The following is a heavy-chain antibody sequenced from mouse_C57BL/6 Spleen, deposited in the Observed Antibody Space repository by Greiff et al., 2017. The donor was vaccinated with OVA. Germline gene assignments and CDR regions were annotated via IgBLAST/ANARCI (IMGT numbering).Heavy chain of an antibody. J-gene: IGHJ4*01. D-gene: IGHD2-5*01. CDR2: IWTGGGT. CDR3: ARNLRSNPYYAMDY. CDR1: GFSLTSYA. Sequence: VKLMESGPGLVAPSQSLSITCTVSGFSLTSYAISWVRQPPGKGLEWLGVIWTGGGTNYNSALKSRLSISKDNSKSQVFLKMNSLQTDDTARYYCARNLRSNPYYAMDYWGQGTSVTVSS. V-gene: IGHV2-9-1*01.